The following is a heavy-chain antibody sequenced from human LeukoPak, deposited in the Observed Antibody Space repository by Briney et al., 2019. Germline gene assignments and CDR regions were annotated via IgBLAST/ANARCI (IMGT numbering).Heavy chain of an antibody. CDR3: ARGQGWYSSSSRFDP. Sequence: ASVKVSCKASGYTFTSYGINWVRQATGQGLEGMGWMNPNSGNTGYAQKFQGRVTMTRNTSISTAYMELSSLRSEDTAVYYCARGQGWYSSSSRFDPWGQGTLVTVSS. V-gene: IGHV1-8*02. CDR2: MNPNSGNT. J-gene: IGHJ5*02. D-gene: IGHD6-6*01. CDR1: GYTFTSYG.